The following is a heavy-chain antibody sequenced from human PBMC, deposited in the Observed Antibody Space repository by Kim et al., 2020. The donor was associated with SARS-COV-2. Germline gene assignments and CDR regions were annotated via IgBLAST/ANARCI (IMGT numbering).Heavy chain of an antibody. V-gene: IGHV3-11*06. CDR3: ARGVSAYYDSSGYYYYFDY. J-gene: IGHJ4*02. D-gene: IGHD3-22*01. Sequence: GRFTISRDNAKNSLYLQMNSLRAEDTAVYYCARGVSAYYDSSGYYYYFDYWGQGTLVTVSS.